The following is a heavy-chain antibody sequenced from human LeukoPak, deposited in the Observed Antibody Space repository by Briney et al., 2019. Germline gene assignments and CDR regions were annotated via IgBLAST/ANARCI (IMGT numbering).Heavy chain of an antibody. V-gene: IGHV3-7*01. CDR3: ARVGLGVGSGRKASGFDP. J-gene: IGHJ5*02. Sequence: GGSLRLSCAASGFTSSRYWMNWVRQAPGKGLEWVANIKEDGSEKDYVDSVKGRFTISRDNAKNSLYLQMKSLRGEDTAMYYCARVGLGVGSGRKASGFDPWGQGTLVTVSS. CDR2: IKEDGSEK. D-gene: IGHD3-10*01. CDR1: GFTSSRYW.